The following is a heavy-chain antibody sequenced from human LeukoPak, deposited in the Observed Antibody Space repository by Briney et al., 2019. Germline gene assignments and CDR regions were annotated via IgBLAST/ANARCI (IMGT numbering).Heavy chain of an antibody. CDR1: GFTFSSYA. J-gene: IGHJ5*02. Sequence: PGGSLRLSCAASGFTFSSYAMSWVRQAPGKGLEWVSAISGSGGSTYYADSVKGRFTISRDNSKNTLYLQMNSLRAEDTALYYCAKDGSGYAGFNWFDPWGQGTLVTVSS. V-gene: IGHV3-23*01. D-gene: IGHD5-12*01. CDR2: ISGSGGST. CDR3: AKDGSGYAGFNWFDP.